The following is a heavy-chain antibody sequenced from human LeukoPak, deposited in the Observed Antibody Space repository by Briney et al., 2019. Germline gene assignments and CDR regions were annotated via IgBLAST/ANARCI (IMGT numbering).Heavy chain of an antibody. Sequence: VKPSETLSLTCTVSGGSISSYYWSWIRQPAGKGLEWIGRIYTSGSTNYNPSLKSRVTVSVDTSKNQFSLKLSSVTAADTAVYYCARDGSKRDYYYMDVWGKGTTVTVSS. CDR2: IYTSGST. J-gene: IGHJ6*03. CDR3: ARDGSKRDYYYMDV. V-gene: IGHV4-4*07. CDR1: GGSISSYY.